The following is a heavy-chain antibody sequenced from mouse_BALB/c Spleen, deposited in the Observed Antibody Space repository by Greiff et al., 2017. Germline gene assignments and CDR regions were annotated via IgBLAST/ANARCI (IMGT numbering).Heavy chain of an antibody. CDR1: GFTFSDYY. V-gene: IGHV5-4*02. D-gene: IGHD1-1*01. J-gene: IGHJ4*01. CDR3: ARAPTTVAMDY. CDR2: ISDGGSYT. Sequence: EVKVVESGGGLVKPGGSLKLSCAASGFTFSDYYMYWVRQTPEKRLEWVATISDGGSYTYYPDSVKGRFTISRDNAKNNLYLQMSSLKSEDTAMYYCARAPTTVAMDYWGQGTSVTVSS.